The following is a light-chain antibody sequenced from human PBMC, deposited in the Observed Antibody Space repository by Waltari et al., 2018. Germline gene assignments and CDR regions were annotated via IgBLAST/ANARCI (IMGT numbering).Light chain of an antibody. CDR1: QGISSY. CDR2: ATS. CDR3: QQYYTYPRT. Sequence: AIRMTQSPSSLAASTGNRVNITGRASQGISSYLAWYQQKPGKAPKLLMYATSTMQSGVPSRFSGSGSGTDFTLTISCLQSEDFATYYCQQYYTYPRTFGQGTKVET. V-gene: IGKV1-8*01. J-gene: IGKJ1*01.